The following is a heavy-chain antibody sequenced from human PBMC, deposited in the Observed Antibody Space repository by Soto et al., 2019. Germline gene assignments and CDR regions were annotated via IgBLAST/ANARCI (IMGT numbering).Heavy chain of an antibody. Sequence: KTSETLSLTCAVYGGSFSGYYWSWIRQPPGKGLEWIGEINHSGSTNYNPSLKSRVTISVDTSKNQFSLKLSSVTAADTAVYYCARGSTGIAYYYYYYGMDVWGQGTTVTVSS. D-gene: IGHD1-1*01. V-gene: IGHV4-34*01. CDR3: ARGSTGIAYYYYYYGMDV. J-gene: IGHJ6*02. CDR2: INHSGST. CDR1: GGSFSGYY.